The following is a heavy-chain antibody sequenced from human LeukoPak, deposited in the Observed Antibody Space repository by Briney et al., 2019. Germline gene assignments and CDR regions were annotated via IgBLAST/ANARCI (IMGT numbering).Heavy chain of an antibody. CDR3: ARDKVATNTMDV. CDR1: GFTFSSYW. CDR2: INSDGSST. J-gene: IGHJ6*04. V-gene: IGHV3-74*01. D-gene: IGHD5-12*01. Sequence: PGGSLRLSCAASGFTFSSYWMHWVRQAPGKGLVWVSRINSDGSSTSYADSVEGRFTISRDNAKNTLYLQMNSLRAEDTAVYYCARDKVATNTMDVWGKGITVTISS.